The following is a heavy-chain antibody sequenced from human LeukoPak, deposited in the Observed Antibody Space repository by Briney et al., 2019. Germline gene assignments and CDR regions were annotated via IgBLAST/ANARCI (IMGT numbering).Heavy chain of an antibody. CDR2: IYYSGST. CDR3: ARPHCSSTSCYPNVYYFDY. J-gene: IGHJ4*02. V-gene: IGHV4-59*01. Sequence: SETLSLTCTVSGGSISSYYWSWIRQPPGKGLEWIGYIYYSGSTNYNPSLKSRVTISVDTSKNQFSLKLSSVTAADTAVYYCARPHCSSTSCYPNVYYFDYWGQGTLVTVSS. CDR1: GGSISSYY. D-gene: IGHD2-2*01.